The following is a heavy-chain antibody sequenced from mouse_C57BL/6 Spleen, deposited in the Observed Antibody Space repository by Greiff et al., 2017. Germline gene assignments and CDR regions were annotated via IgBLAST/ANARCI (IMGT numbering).Heavy chain of an antibody. CDR3: TKTAQATLGY. J-gene: IGHJ2*01. CDR2: IDPETGGT. D-gene: IGHD3-2*02. Sequence: QVQLQQSGAELVRPGASVTLSCKASGYTFTDYEMHWVKQTPVHGLEWIGAIDPETGGTAYNQKFKGKAILTADKSSSTAYMELRSLTSEDSAVYYCTKTAQATLGYWGQGTTLTVSS. V-gene: IGHV1-15*01. CDR1: GYTFTDYE.